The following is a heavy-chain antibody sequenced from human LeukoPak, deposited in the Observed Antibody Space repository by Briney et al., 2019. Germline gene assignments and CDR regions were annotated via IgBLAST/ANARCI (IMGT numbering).Heavy chain of an antibody. CDR1: GFTVSSNY. V-gene: IGHV3-53*05. CDR3: ARTYYYDSSGTILGY. J-gene: IGHJ4*02. D-gene: IGHD3-22*01. Sequence: GGSLRLSCAASGFTVSSNYMSWVRQAPGKGLEWVSVIYSGGSTYYADSVKGRFTISRDNSKNTLYLQMNSLRAEDTAVYYCARTYYYDSSGTILGYWGQGTLVTVSS. CDR2: IYSGGST.